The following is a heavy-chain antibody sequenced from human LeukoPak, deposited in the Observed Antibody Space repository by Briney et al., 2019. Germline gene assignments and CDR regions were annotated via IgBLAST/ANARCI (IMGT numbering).Heavy chain of an antibody. CDR2: IYYSGST. Sequence: SETLSLTCTVSGGSISSSSYYWSWIRQPPGKGLEWIGYIYYSGSTNYNPSLKSRVTISVDTSKNQFSLKLSSVTAADTAVYYCARGGSSSWSPLDYWGQGTLVTVSS. D-gene: IGHD6-13*01. V-gene: IGHV4-61*05. J-gene: IGHJ4*02. CDR1: GGSISSSSYY. CDR3: ARGGSSSWSPLDY.